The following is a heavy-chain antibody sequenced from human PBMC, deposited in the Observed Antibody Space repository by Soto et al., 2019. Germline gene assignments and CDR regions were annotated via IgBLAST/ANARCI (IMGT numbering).Heavy chain of an antibody. CDR3: ARDLDIVVVVAATRYGMDV. CDR2: IIPIFGTA. Sequence: SVTVSCQASGDTFSSYAISWVRQAPGQGLEWMGGIIPIFGTANYAQKFQGRVTITADESTSTAYMELSSLRSEDTAVYYCARDLDIVVVVAATRYGMDVWGQGTTVTVSS. J-gene: IGHJ6*02. D-gene: IGHD2-15*01. V-gene: IGHV1-69*13. CDR1: GDTFSSYA.